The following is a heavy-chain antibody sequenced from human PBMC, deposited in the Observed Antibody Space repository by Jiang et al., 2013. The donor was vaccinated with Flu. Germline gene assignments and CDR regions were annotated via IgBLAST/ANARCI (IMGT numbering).Heavy chain of an antibody. Sequence: VQLLESGGGVVQPGRSLRLSCAASGFTFSRFGMHWVRQAPGKGLEWVGVISYDGMNEYYGDSVKGRFTISRDNSKNTVYLQMDSLRTEDTAVYYCAKEATFGYGDYYNDYFDPWGQGTLVTVSS. CDR3: AKEATFGYGDYYNDYFDP. CDR1: GFTFSRFG. CDR2: ISYDGMNE. D-gene: IGHD4-17*01. J-gene: IGHJ5*02. V-gene: IGHV3-30*18.